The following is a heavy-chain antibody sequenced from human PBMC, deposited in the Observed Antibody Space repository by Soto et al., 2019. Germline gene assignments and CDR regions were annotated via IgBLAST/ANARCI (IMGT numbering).Heavy chain of an antibody. CDR1: FYSVSSNSAA. CDR3: ARDGPTAARFAFDI. V-gene: IGHV6-1*01. CDR2: TYYRSKWSN. J-gene: IGHJ3*02. D-gene: IGHD6-6*01. Sequence: PSQTLSLTFSLSFYSVSSNSAAWNWIRQSPSRGLEWLGRTYYRSKWSNDYAVSVKSRITINPDTSKNQFSLQLNSVTPEDTAVYYCARDGPTAARFAFDIWGQGTMVTVS.